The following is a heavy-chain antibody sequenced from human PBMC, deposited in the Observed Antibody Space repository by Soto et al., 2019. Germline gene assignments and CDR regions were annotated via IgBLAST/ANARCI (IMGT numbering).Heavy chain of an antibody. CDR3: ARGRYGSYRYYYYGMDV. CDR2: MNPNSGNT. D-gene: IGHD1-26*01. J-gene: IGHJ6*02. CDR1: GYTFTSYD. Sequence: GASVKVSCKASGYTFTSYDINWVRQATGQGLEWMGWMNPNSGNTGYAQKFQGRVTMTRNTSISTAYMELSSLRSEDTAVYYCARGRYGSYRYYYYGMDVWGQGTTVTVSS. V-gene: IGHV1-8*01.